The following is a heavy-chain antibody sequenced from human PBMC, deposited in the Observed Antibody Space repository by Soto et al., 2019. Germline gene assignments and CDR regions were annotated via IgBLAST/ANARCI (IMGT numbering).Heavy chain of an antibody. Sequence: SETLSLTCAVYGGSFANYYWSWIRQHPGKGLEWVGYSYYTGSSYYNPSLKSRVTISVDASKNQLSLRLASVTAADTAVYYCARDLRGYSRYDYLDYWGQGIPVTVSS. D-gene: IGHD5-12*01. CDR3: ARDLRGYSRYDYLDY. CDR2: SYYTGSS. J-gene: IGHJ4*02. CDR1: GGSFANYY. V-gene: IGHV4-31*11.